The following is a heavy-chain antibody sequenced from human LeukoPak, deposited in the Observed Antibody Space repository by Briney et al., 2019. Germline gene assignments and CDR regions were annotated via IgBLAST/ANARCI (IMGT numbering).Heavy chain of an antibody. J-gene: IGHJ5*02. Sequence: SETLSLTCTVSGVSISSSSYYWGWIRQPPGKGLEWIGRIFYSGSTYYNPTLKSRVTMSVDTSKNQFSLKLSSVTAADTAVYYCARLGYYDSTFDPWGQGTLVTASS. CDR1: GVSISSSSYY. CDR2: IFYSGST. D-gene: IGHD3-3*01. V-gene: IGHV4-39*01. CDR3: ARLGYYDSTFDP.